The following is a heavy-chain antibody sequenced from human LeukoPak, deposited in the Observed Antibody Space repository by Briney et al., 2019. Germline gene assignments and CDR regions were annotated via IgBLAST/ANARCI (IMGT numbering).Heavy chain of an antibody. J-gene: IGHJ4*02. D-gene: IGHD3-22*01. CDR1: GGTFSSYA. CDR2: IIPIFGTA. Sequence: SVKVSCKASGGTFSSYAISWVRQAPGPGLEWMGGIIPIFGTANYAQKFQGRVTITTDESTSTAYMELSSLRSEDTAVYYCARERGAYYYDSSGYWDWGQGTLVTVSS. V-gene: IGHV1-69*05. CDR3: ARERGAYYYDSSGYWD.